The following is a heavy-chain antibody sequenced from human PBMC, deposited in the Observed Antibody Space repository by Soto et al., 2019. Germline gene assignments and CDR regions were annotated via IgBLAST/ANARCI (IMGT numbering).Heavy chain of an antibody. CDR3: AKEGAPSSGWYITWFEP. V-gene: IGHV3-23*01. J-gene: IGHJ5*02. CDR1: GFTFSSYA. Sequence: GGSLRLSCAASGFTFSSYAMSWVRQAPGKGLEWVSAISGSGGSTYYADSVKGRFTISRDNSKNTLYLQMNSLRAEDTAVYYCAKEGAPSSGWYITWFEPWGQGTLVTVSS. CDR2: ISGSGGST. D-gene: IGHD6-19*01.